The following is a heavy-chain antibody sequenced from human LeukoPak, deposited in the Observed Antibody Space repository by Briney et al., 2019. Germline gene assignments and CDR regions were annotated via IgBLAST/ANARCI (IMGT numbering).Heavy chain of an antibody. CDR2: LNPVGSDK. CDR1: GGSISSSSYY. D-gene: IGHD6-25*01. V-gene: IGHV3-7*01. J-gene: IGHJ4*02. CDR3: LGSGDLG. Sequence: RASETLSLTCTVSGGSISSSSYYWGWIRQPPGRGLEWVAGLNPVGSDKYYVDSVKGQFTISRDNAKNSLYLQMNSLRAEDTAVYYCLGSGDLGWGQGTLVTVSS.